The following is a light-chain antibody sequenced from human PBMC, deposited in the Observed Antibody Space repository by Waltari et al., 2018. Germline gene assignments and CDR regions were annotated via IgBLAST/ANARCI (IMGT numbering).Light chain of an antibody. CDR2: DVT. V-gene: IGLV2-14*01. CDR1: SSDVGGYNY. CDR3: SSYTSSSTPL. Sequence: QSALTQPASVSGSPGQSITISCTGTSSDVGGYNYVSWYQQHPGKAPKLMIVDVTERPSGVSIRFSGSKSGNTASLTISGLQAEDEADYYCSSYTSSSTPLFGGGTKLTVL. J-gene: IGLJ2*01.